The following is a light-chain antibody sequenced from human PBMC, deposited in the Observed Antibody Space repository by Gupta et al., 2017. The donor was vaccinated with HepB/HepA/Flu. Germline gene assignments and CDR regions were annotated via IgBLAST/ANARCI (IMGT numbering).Light chain of an antibody. CDR1: SSNVGSNN. CDR3: ANSDASMNTVL. J-gene: IGLJ2*01. V-gene: IGLV1-44*01. CDR2: SDN. Sequence: QSVLTHPPSASQTPGQRVTISRSGSSSNVGSNNLNWYQQLPGTEPKHLIVSDNRRRSGVLASCFSCKSGSYASPLTSALQSEEEADDYCANSDASMNTVLFDGGTKLTVL.